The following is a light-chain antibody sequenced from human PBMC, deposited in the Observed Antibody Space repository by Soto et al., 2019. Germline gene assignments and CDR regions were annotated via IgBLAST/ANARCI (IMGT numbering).Light chain of an antibody. V-gene: IGKV3-15*01. Sequence: EIVMTQSPATLSVSPGEKATLSCRASQSVSSNLAWYQQKPGQAPRLLIYGASTRATGIPARFSGSGSGTEFTLTISSLQSEVFAVYCCQQYNHWPPLTFGRGTKV. J-gene: IGKJ4*01. CDR2: GAS. CDR3: QQYNHWPPLT. CDR1: QSVSSN.